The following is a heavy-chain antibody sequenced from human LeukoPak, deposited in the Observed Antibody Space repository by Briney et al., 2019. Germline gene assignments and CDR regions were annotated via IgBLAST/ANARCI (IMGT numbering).Heavy chain of an antibody. CDR2: IYHSGST. D-gene: IGHD5-24*01. CDR3: ARRRDGYFDY. V-gene: IGHV4-38-2*01. Sequence: PSETLSLTCAVSGYSISSCYYWGWIRQPPGKGLEWIGSIYHSGSTYYNPSLKSRVTISVDTSKNQFSLKLSSVTAADTAVYYCARRRDGYFDYWGQGTLVTVSS. J-gene: IGHJ4*02. CDR1: GYSISSCYY.